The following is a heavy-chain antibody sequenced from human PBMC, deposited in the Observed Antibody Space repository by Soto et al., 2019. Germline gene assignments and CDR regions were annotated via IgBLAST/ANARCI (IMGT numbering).Heavy chain of an antibody. CDR2: IKQDRSDM. J-gene: IGHJ4*02. D-gene: IGHD3-22*01. CDR1: GFTFSTYW. CDR3: ARGVYYYDSSSYLGY. Sequence: GGSLRLSCAASGFTFSTYWMSWVRRAPGKGLEWVAYIKQDRSDMYYVDSVKGRFTISRDNAKNSLYLQMNSLRAEDTAVYYCARGVYYYDSSSYLGYWGQGTLVTVSS. V-gene: IGHV3-7*05.